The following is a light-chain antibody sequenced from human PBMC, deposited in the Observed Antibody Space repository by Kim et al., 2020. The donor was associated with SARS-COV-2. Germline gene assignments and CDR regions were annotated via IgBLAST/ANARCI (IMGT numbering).Light chain of an antibody. J-gene: IGLJ2*01. V-gene: IGLV3-1*01. CDR1: KLGDKY. Sequence: SYELTQPPSVSVSPGQTASITCSGDKLGDKYACWYQQKSGQSPVLVIYQDSKRPSGIPERFSGSNSGNTATLTISGTQAMDEADYYCQAWDSSTEEVFGG. CDR3: QAWDSSTEEV. CDR2: QDS.